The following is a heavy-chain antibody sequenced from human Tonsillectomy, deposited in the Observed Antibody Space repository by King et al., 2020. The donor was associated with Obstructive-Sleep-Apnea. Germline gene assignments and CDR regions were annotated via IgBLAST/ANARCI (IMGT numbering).Heavy chain of an antibody. Sequence: QLQESGPGLVKPSETLSLTCTVSGGSISSSSYYWGWIRQPPGKGLEWIGSSYYSGSTYYNPALKSRVTVSVDTSKNQCSLKLSSVTAADTAVYYCARDERHYYGSGAYYFDYWGQGTLVTVSS. CDR1: GGSISSSSYY. V-gene: IGHV4-39*07. J-gene: IGHJ4*02. CDR3: ARDERHYYGSGAYYFDY. D-gene: IGHD3-10*01. CDR2: SYYSGST.